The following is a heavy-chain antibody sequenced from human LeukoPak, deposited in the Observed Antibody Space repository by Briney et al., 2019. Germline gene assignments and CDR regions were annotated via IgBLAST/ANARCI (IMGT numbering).Heavy chain of an antibody. Sequence: GRSLRLSCAASGFTFSSYGMHWVRQAPGKGLEWVAVIWYDGSNKYYADSVKGRFTISRDNSKNTLYLQMNSLRAEDTAVYYCARRLRWSGYLDYWGQGTLVTVSS. D-gene: IGHD2-8*01. J-gene: IGHJ4*02. CDR1: GFTFSSYG. CDR3: ARRLRWSGYLDY. CDR2: IWYDGSNK. V-gene: IGHV3-33*01.